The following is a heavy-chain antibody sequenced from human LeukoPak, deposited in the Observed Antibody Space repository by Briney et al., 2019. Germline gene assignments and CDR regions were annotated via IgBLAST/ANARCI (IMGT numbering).Heavy chain of an antibody. D-gene: IGHD3-9*01. CDR1: GYTFTSYG. Sequence: AASVKVSCKASGYTFTSYGISWVRQAPGQGLEWMGWISAYNDNTNYAQKLQGRVTMTTDTSTSTAYMELRSLRSDGTAVYYCARVHYDILTGYSYFDYWGQGTLVTVSS. CDR2: ISAYNDNT. V-gene: IGHV1-18*01. J-gene: IGHJ4*02. CDR3: ARVHYDILTGYSYFDY.